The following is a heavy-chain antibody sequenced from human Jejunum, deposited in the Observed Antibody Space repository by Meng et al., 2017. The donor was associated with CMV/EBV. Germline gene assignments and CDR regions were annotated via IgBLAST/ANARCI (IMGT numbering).Heavy chain of an antibody. CDR3: ARRSSNYYGFDS. D-gene: IGHD3-22*01. J-gene: IGHJ4*02. CDR2: IHSSGINT. Sequence: QVQLVQSGADVKKPGASVKVSCKASGYTFTNFYIHWVRQAPGQGLEWKGIIHSSGINTTYAQKFQGRVTMTRDTSTRTVYMDLSSLKSEDTAIYYCARRSSNYYGFDSWGQGTLVTVSS. CDR1: GYTFTNFY. V-gene: IGHV1-46*01.